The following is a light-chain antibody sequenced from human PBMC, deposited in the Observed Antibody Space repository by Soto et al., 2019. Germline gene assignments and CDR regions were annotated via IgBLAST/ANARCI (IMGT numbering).Light chain of an antibody. Sequence: EIVLTQSPGALSLSPGERATLSCGASQSVSSSYLAWYQQKPGQDPRLLIYVASTRATGIPDRFSGSGSGTDFTLTISRLEPEDFAVYYCQQYGSSPRTFGQGTKVEIK. J-gene: IGKJ1*01. CDR1: QSVSSSY. V-gene: IGKV3-20*01. CDR2: VAS. CDR3: QQYGSSPRT.